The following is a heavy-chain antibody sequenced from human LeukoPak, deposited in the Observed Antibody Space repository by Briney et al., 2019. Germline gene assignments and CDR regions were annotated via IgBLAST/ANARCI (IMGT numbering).Heavy chain of an antibody. CDR2: INSDGSST. Sequence: EGSLRLSCAASGFTFNIRWMHWVRQAPGKGLVWVSRINSDGSSTNYADSVKGRFTISRDNAKNMVYLQMNSLRAEDTAVYYCTPDRSYAMEVWGQGATVAVS. CDR1: GFTFNIRW. CDR3: TPDRSYAMEV. J-gene: IGHJ6*02. V-gene: IGHV3-74*01.